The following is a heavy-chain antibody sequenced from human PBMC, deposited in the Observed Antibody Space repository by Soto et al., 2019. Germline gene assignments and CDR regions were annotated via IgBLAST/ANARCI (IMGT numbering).Heavy chain of an antibody. J-gene: IGHJ5*02. CDR3: TKYSGTSSAPAA. Sequence: ASVKVSCKASGYTFTSYAMHWVRQAPGQRLEWMGWINAGNGNTKYSQKFQGRVTITRDTSASTAYMELNSLKTEDTAVYYCTKYSGTSSAPAALGQGTLVTVSS. CDR2: INAGNGNT. CDR1: GYTFTSYA. V-gene: IGHV1-3*01. D-gene: IGHD1-26*01.